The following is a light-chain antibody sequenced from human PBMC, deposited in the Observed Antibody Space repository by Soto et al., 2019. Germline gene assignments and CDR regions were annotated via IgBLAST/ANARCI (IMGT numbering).Light chain of an antibody. Sequence: EIVLTQSPATLSLSPGERATLSCRASQSVSSSLAWYQQKPGQAPSLLIYGASTRATGIPARFSGSGSGTEFTLTISSLQSEDFAVYYCQQYNNWPRTFGQGTK. CDR2: GAS. J-gene: IGKJ1*01. CDR1: QSVSSS. V-gene: IGKV3-15*01. CDR3: QQYNNWPRT.